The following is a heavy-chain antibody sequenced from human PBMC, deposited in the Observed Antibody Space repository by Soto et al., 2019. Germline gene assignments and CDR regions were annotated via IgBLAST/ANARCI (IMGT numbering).Heavy chain of an antibody. V-gene: IGHV1-18*01. CDR1: GYTFTSYG. Sequence: ASVKVSCKASGYTFTSYGISWVRQAPGQGLEWMGWISAYNGNTNYAQKLQGRVTMTTDTSTSTAYMELRSLRSDDTTVYYCARGTATYDFWSGYRNYYYGMDVWGQGTTVTVSS. J-gene: IGHJ6*02. D-gene: IGHD3-3*01. CDR3: ARGTATYDFWSGYRNYYYGMDV. CDR2: ISAYNGNT.